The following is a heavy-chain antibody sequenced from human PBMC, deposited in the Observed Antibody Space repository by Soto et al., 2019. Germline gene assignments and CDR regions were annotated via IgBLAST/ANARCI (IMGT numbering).Heavy chain of an antibody. CDR1: GGSISSYY. D-gene: IGHD3-22*01. CDR3: ARDFGGGYYDSSGYFSAFDI. CDR2: IYYIGST. J-gene: IGHJ3*02. V-gene: IGHV4-59*01. Sequence: SETLSLTCTVSGGSISSYYWSWIRQPPGEGLEWIGYIYYIGSTNYNPSLKSRVTISVDTSKNQFSLKLSSVTAADTAVYYCARDFGGGYYDSSGYFSAFDIWGQGTMVTVSS.